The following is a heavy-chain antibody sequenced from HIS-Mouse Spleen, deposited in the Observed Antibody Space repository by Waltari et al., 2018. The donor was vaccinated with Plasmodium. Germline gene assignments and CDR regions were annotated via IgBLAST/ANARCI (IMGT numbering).Heavy chain of an antibody. CDR2: IYYSGST. J-gene: IGHJ4*02. Sequence: QLQLQESGPGLVKPSETLSLTCTVSGGSIRSSSYHWGWFRQPPGKGLEWIGSIYYSGSTYYNPSLKSRVTISVDTSKNQFSLKLSSVTAADTAVYYCARRGGSYYYFDYWGQGTLVTVSS. D-gene: IGHD1-26*01. CDR1: GGSIRSSSYH. CDR3: ARRGGSYYYFDY. V-gene: IGHV4-39*01.